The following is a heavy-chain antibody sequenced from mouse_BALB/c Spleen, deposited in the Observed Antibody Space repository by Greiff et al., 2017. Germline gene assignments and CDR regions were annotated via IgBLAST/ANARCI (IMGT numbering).Heavy chain of an antibody. J-gene: IGHJ4*01. Sequence: DVHLVESGGGLVQPGGSRKLSCAASGFTFSSFGMHWVRQAPEKGLEWVAYISSGSSTIYYADTVKGRFTISRDNPKNTLFLQMTSLRSEDTAMYYCAREGLRKDSMDYWGQGTSVTVSS. CDR3: AREGLRKDSMDY. V-gene: IGHV5-17*02. CDR1: GFTFSSFG. D-gene: IGHD2-4*01. CDR2: ISSGSSTI.